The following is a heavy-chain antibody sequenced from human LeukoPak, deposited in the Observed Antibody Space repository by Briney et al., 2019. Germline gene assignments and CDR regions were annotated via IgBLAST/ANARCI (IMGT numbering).Heavy chain of an antibody. CDR1: GFTFSSYW. V-gene: IGHV3-74*01. CDR3: AKEKYYDFWSGYSVGAFDI. Sequence: GGSLRLSCAASGFTFSSYWMHWVRQAPGKGLVWVSRINSDGSSTSYADSVKGRFTISRDNAKNTLYLQMNSLRAEDTAVYYCAKEKYYDFWSGYSVGAFDIWGQGTMVTVSS. J-gene: IGHJ3*02. D-gene: IGHD3-3*01. CDR2: INSDGSST.